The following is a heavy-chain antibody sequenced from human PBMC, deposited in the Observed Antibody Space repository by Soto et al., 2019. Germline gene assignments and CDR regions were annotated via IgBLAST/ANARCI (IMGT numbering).Heavy chain of an antibody. D-gene: IGHD2-2*01. Sequence: QVTLKESGPVLVKPTETLTLTCTVSGFSLTTGRMGVSWIRQPPGKALEWLAHIFSDAERSYSTSKQSRLTISKDTSGSQVVLSMTNVDPVDTGTYYCVRMNADSYQFYYAMDVWGHGTTVTVSS. CDR1: GFSLTTGRMG. CDR2: IFSDAER. J-gene: IGHJ6*02. CDR3: VRMNADSYQFYYAMDV. V-gene: IGHV2-26*01.